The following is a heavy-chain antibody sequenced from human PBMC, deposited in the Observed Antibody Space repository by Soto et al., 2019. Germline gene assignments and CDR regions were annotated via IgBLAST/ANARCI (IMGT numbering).Heavy chain of an antibody. V-gene: IGHV4-61*01. CDR3: ARGGGVTATFDY. CDR2: IYYSGNT. J-gene: IGHJ4*02. Sequence: SETLSLTCTVSGDSVSSGSYYWSWIRQPPGKGPQWISYIYYSGNTNDNPSLKSRVTISVDTSKNQFSLKLSSVTTADTAVYYCARGGGVTATFDYWGQGTLVTVSS. CDR1: GDSVSSGSYY. D-gene: IGHD5-18*01.